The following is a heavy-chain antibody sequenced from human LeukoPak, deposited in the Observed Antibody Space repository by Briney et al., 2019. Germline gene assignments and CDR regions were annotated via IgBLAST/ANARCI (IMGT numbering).Heavy chain of an antibody. CDR2: ISAYNGNT. V-gene: IGHV1-18*01. J-gene: IGHJ4*02. CDR1: GYTFTSYG. CDR3: ARGDYYDSSGYATRFDY. Sequence: ASVKVSCKASGYTFTSYGISWVRQAPGQGLEWMGWISAYNGNTNYAQKLQGRVTMTTDTSTSTAYMELRSLRSDDTAVYYCARGDYYDSSGYATRFDYWGQGTLVTVSS. D-gene: IGHD3-22*01.